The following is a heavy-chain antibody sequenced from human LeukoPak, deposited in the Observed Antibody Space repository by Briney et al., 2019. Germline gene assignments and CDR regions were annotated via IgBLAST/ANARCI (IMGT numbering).Heavy chain of an antibody. CDR3: ARQDLGGWYVY. CDR2: INPNSGGT. J-gene: IGHJ4*02. Sequence: ASVKVSCKASGYTFTGYYMYWVRQAPGQGLEWMGWINPNSGGTNYAQKFQGRVTMTRDTSISTAYMELSSLRFDDTAVYYCARQDLGGWYVYWGQGALVTVSS. CDR1: GYTFTGYY. D-gene: IGHD6-19*01. V-gene: IGHV1-2*02.